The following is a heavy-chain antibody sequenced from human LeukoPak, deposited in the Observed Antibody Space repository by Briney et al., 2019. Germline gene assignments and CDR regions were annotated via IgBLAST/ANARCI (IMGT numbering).Heavy chain of an antibody. CDR3: ASTQENLDAFDI. J-gene: IGHJ3*02. V-gene: IGHV4-31*03. Sequence: PSETLSLTCTVSGGSISSGGYYWSWIRQHPGKGLEWIGYIYYSGSTYYNPSLKSRVTISVDTSKNQFSLKLSSVTAADTAVYYCASTQENLDAFDIWGQGTMVTVSS. D-gene: IGHD2-15*01. CDR1: GGSISSGGYY. CDR2: IYYSGST.